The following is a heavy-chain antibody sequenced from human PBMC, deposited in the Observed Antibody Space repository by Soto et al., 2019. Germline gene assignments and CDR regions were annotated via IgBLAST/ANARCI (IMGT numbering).Heavy chain of an antibody. CDR3: ASGYSGYDSAFDI. V-gene: IGHV4-30-2*01. CDR2: IYHSGST. D-gene: IGHD5-12*01. J-gene: IGHJ3*02. CDR1: GGSISSGGYS. Sequence: SETLSLTCAVSGGSISSGGYSWSWIRQPPGKGLEWIGYIYHSGSTYYNPSLKSRVTISVDRSKNQFSLKLSSVTAADTAVYYCASGYSGYDSAFDIWGQGTMVTVSS.